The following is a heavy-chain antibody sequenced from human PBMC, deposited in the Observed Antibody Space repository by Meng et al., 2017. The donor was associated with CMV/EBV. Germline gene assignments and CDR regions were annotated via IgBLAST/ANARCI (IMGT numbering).Heavy chain of an antibody. J-gene: IGHJ3*02. CDR1: GFAFSSYE. D-gene: IGHD6-13*01. CDR3: ARERIAAAGTDAFDI. Sequence: GESLKISCAASGFAFSSYEMSWVRQTPGKGLEWISYIDTSGNTIYYADSVKGRFTISRDNVKSSLYLLMESLRAEDTAVYYCARERIAAAGTDAFDIWGQGTMVTVSS. V-gene: IGHV3-48*03. CDR2: IDTSGNTI.